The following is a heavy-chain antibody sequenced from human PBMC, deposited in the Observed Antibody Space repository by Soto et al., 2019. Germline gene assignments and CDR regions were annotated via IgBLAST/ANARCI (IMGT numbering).Heavy chain of an antibody. CDR2: ITSDSSTI. D-gene: IGHD3-3*01. CDR1: GFTFSSYS. CDR3: ARVGRSVYGMDV. J-gene: IGHJ6*02. V-gene: IGHV3-48*02. Sequence: EVQLVESGGGLVQPGGSLRLSCAASGFTFSSYSINWVRQAPGKGLEWVSYITSDSSTISYADSVKGRFTVSRDNAKNSLYLQMNSLRDEDSAVYYCARVGRSVYGMDVWGQGTSVVVSS.